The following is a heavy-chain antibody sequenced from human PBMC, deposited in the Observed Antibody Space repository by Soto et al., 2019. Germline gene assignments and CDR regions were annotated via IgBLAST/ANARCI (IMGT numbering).Heavy chain of an antibody. CDR1: GCTFSSYA. D-gene: IGHD5-18*01. CDR2: IIPIFGTA. V-gene: IGHV1-69*13. J-gene: IGHJ4*02. CDR3: AIIDLPPQTTAMARVRY. Sequence: RASVKVSCKASGCTFSSYAISWVGRGRGQGLEWMGGIIPIFGTANYAQKFQGRVTITADESTSTAYMELSSLRSEDTAVYYCAIIDLPPQTTAMARVRYWGQG.